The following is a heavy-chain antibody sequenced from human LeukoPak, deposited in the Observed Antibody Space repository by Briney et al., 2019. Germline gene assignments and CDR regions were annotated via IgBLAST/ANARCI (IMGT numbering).Heavy chain of an antibody. D-gene: IGHD3-3*01. J-gene: IGHJ5*02. CDR1: GGSISSSSYY. Sequence: SETLSLTCTVSGGSISSSSYYWGWIRQPPGKGLEWIGSIYYSGSTHYNPSLKSRVTISVDPSKNQFSLKLSSVTAADTAVYYCARRQLRLGSLDPWGQGTLVTVSS. CDR3: ARRQLRLGSLDP. V-gene: IGHV4-39*01. CDR2: IYYSGST.